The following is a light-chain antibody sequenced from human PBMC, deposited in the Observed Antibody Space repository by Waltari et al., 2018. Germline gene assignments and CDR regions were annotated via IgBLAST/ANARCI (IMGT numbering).Light chain of an antibody. Sequence: SFELTQPPSVSVSPGQTARIPCSGDALANHYVNWHQRRPGQAPPFLISKDTERASGIPERFSGTSSGTTVTLTVSGVQAEDEADYYCQSADSSGTWVFGGGTRLTV. CDR3: QSADSSGTWV. CDR1: ALANHY. V-gene: IGLV3-25*03. J-gene: IGLJ3*02. CDR2: KDT.